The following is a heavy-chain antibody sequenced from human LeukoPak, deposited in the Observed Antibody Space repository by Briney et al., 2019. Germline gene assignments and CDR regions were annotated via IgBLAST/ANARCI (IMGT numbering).Heavy chain of an antibody. D-gene: IGHD3-16*01. Sequence: SQTLSLTCTVSGGSISSGGYYWSWIRQHPGKGLEWIGYIYYSGSTYYNPSLKSRVTISVDTSKNQFSLKLSSVTAADTAVYYCARDSPRRGSYFDYWGQGTLVTVSS. V-gene: IGHV4-31*03. J-gene: IGHJ4*02. CDR1: GGSISSGGYY. CDR2: IYYSGST. CDR3: ARDSPRRGSYFDY.